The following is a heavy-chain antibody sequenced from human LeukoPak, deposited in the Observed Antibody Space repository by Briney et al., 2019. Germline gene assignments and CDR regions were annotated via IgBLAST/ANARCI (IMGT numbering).Heavy chain of an antibody. Sequence: PGGSLRLSCAASGFTFSSYSMNWVRQAPGKGLEWVSSISSSSSYIYYADSVKGRFTISRDNAKNSLYLQMNSLRAEDTAVYYCASTPYDILTGPLAPHDYWGQGTLVTVSS. CDR3: ASTPYDILTGPLAPHDY. CDR2: ISSSSSYI. V-gene: IGHV3-21*01. D-gene: IGHD3-9*01. J-gene: IGHJ4*02. CDR1: GFTFSSYS.